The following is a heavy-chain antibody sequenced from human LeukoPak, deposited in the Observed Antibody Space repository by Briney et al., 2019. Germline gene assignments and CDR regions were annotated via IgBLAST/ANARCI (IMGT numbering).Heavy chain of an antibody. CDR3: ARDCSSTSCHIGFDY. Sequence: GGSLRLSCAASGFTFSGYWMHWVRQAPGKGLVWVSRINSDGTSTNYADSVTGRFTVSRDNAKNSLYLQMNSLRAEDTAVYYCARDCSSTSCHIGFDYWGQGTLVTVSS. V-gene: IGHV3-74*01. CDR2: INSDGTST. CDR1: GFTFSGYW. D-gene: IGHD2-2*01. J-gene: IGHJ4*02.